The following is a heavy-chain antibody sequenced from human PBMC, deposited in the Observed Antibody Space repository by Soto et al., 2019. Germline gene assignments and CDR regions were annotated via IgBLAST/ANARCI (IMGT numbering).Heavy chain of an antibody. CDR2: IYPGDSDT. D-gene: IGHD3-10*01. Sequence: PGESLKLSCKGSGYSFTSYWIGWVRQMPGKGLEWTGIIYPGDSDTRYSPSFQGQVTISADKSISTAYLQWSSLEASDTAMYYCARQIRHGSGSYYNYYGMDVWGQGTTVTVAS. CDR3: ARQIRHGSGSYYNYYGMDV. CDR1: GYSFTSYW. V-gene: IGHV5-51*01. J-gene: IGHJ6*02.